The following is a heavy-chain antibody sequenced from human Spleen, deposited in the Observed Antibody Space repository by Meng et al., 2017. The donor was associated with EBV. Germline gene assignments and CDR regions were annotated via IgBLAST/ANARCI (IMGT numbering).Heavy chain of an antibody. D-gene: IGHD6-13*01. J-gene: IGHJ4*02. CDR1: GGPIGSSDFY. CDR2: IRYSGNT. Sequence: QLQESGPGLVKPSETLSLTCTVSGGPIGSSDFYWGWFRQPPGKGLEWIASIRYSGNTYHNPSLKSRVTMSVDTSKNQLSLKLSSVTAADTAVYYCARDQGSSWYFDYWGQGTLVTVSS. V-gene: IGHV4-39*07. CDR3: ARDQGSSWYFDY.